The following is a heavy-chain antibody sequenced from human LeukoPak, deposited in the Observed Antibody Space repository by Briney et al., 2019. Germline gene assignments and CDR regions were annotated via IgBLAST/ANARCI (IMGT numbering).Heavy chain of an antibody. J-gene: IGHJ4*02. Sequence: PGGSLRLSCAASGFTFSSYALSWVRQAPGKGLEWVSAISGSGGSTYYADSVKGRFTISRDNSKNTLYLQMNSLRAEDTAVYYYAKDPSYIAVAGFDYWGQGTLVTVSS. D-gene: IGHD6-19*01. CDR3: AKDPSYIAVAGFDY. CDR2: ISGSGGST. CDR1: GFTFSSYA. V-gene: IGHV3-23*01.